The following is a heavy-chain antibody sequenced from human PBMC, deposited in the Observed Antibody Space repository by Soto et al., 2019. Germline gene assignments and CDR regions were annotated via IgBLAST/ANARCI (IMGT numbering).Heavy chain of an antibody. CDR3: PGLGSALSG. J-gene: IGHJ4*02. CDR2: IRWNSGSI. D-gene: IGHD6-25*01. V-gene: IGHV3-9*01. Sequence: EVQLVESGGGLVQPGRSLRLSCAASGFTFDDYDIDGVRQAPGKGLYRVSSIRWNSGSIGSADSVKGLFTSYRDNAKNCLDLQMNSLRVEDTALYYCPGLGSALSGCGQGTLVTVSS. CDR1: GFTFDDYD.